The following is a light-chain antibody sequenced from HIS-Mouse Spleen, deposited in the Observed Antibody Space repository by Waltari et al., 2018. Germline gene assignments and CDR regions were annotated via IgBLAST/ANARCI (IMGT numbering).Light chain of an antibody. Sequence: SYELTQPPSVSVSPGQTARITCSGDALPKQYAYWYQQKPGQAPVRVIYKDSEMPSGIPERFSGSSSGTTVTLTISGVQAEDEADYYCQSADSSGTYVVFGGGTKLTVL. V-gene: IGLV3-25*03. J-gene: IGLJ2*01. CDR2: KDS. CDR3: QSADSSGTYVV. CDR1: ALPKQY.